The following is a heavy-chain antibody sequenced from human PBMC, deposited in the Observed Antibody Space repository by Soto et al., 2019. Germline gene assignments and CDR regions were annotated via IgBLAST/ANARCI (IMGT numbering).Heavy chain of an antibody. J-gene: IGHJ4*02. Sequence: QVQLQQWGAGLLKPSETLSLTCAVYGGSFSGYYWSWIRQPPGKGLEWIGEINHSGSTNYNPSLKSRVTISVDTSKNQFSLKLNSVTAADTAVYYRARGRRTAVTIDYWGQGTLVTVSS. CDR1: GGSFSGYY. D-gene: IGHD4-17*01. V-gene: IGHV4-34*01. CDR3: ARGRRTAVTIDY. CDR2: INHSGST.